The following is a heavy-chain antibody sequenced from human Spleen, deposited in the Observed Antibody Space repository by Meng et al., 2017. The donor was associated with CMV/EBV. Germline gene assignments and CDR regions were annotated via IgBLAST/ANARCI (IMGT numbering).Heavy chain of an antibody. CDR2: IYSGGST. CDR3: ARESIVVVPAAVPFDY. V-gene: IGHV3-53*01. D-gene: IGHD2-2*01. J-gene: IGHJ4*02. Sequence: GESLKISCAASGFTVSSNYMSWVRQAPGKGLEWVSVIYSGGSTYYADSVKGRFTISRDNSKNTLYLQMNSLRAEDTAVYYCARESIVVVPAAVPFDYWGQGTLVTVSS. CDR1: GFTVSSNY.